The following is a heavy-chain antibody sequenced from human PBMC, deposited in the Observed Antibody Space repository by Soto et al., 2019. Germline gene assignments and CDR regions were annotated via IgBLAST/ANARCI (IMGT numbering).Heavy chain of an antibody. Sequence: QITLKESGPTLVKPTQTLTLTCTFSGFSLSTSGVGVGWIRQPPGKALEWLALIYWDDDKRYSPSLKSRLTITTDTSKNQVVLTMTTMDPVDTATYYCAHRPVVVAATLDAEYFQHWGQGTLVTVSS. J-gene: IGHJ1*01. CDR1: GFSLSTSGVG. D-gene: IGHD2-15*01. V-gene: IGHV2-5*02. CDR3: AHRPVVVAATLDAEYFQH. CDR2: IYWDDDK.